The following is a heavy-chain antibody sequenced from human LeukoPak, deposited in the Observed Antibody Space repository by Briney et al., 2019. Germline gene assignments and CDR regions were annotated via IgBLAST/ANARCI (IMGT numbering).Heavy chain of an antibody. D-gene: IGHD6-13*01. CDR2: ISYDGSNK. CDR1: GFTFSSYA. J-gene: IGHJ1*01. Sequence: AGRSLRLSCAASGFTFSSYAMHWVRQAPGKGLEWVAVISYDGSNKHYADSVKGRFTISRDNSKNTLYLQMNSLRAEDTAVYYCARDGRKVAAAGPFQHWGQGTLVTVSS. CDR3: ARDGRKVAAAGPFQH. V-gene: IGHV3-30-3*01.